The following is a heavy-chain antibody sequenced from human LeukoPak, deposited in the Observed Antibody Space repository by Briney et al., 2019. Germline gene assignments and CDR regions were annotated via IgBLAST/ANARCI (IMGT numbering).Heavy chain of an antibody. CDR1: GGSFSGYY. J-gene: IGHJ4*02. CDR2: INHSGST. D-gene: IGHD1-20*01. CDR3: ARAEYNWTINDY. V-gene: IGHV4-34*01. Sequence: SESLSLTCAVYGGSFSGYYWSWIRQPPGKGLEWIGEINHSGSTNYNPSLKSRVTISVDTSKNQFSLKLSSVTAADTAVYYCARAEYNWTINDYWGQGTLVTVSS.